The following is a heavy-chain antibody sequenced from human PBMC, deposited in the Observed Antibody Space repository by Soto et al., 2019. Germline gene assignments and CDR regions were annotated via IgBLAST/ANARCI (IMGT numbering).Heavy chain of an antibody. CDR2: VYYTGST. CDR1: GGSMSGYY. D-gene: IGHD6-6*01. Sequence: QVQLQESGPGLVKPSWTLSLTCRVSGGSMSGYYWSWVRLAPGKGLEWIGYVYYTGSTNYNPSLQSRVSISVDTSNKHFSLSLSLVTAADTAVYFCAGSIAVPSGHIDHWGQGIRVTISS. CDR3: AGSIAVPSGHIDH. V-gene: IGHV4-59*01. J-gene: IGHJ4*02.